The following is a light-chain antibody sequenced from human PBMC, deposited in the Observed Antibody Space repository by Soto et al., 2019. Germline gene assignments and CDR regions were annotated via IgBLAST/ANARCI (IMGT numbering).Light chain of an antibody. CDR3: SSYTSNTTPYV. CDR1: RSDFGAYNY. V-gene: IGLV2-14*01. Sequence: QSVLTQPASVSGSPGQSIAISCTGTRSDFGAYNYVSWYQQHPGKVPKLVIYDVTNRPSGVSDRFSGSKSGNTASLTISGLQAEDEADYYCSSYTSNTTPYVFGTGTKVTVL. CDR2: DVT. J-gene: IGLJ1*01.